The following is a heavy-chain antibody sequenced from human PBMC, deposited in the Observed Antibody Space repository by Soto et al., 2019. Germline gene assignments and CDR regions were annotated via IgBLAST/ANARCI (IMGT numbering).Heavy chain of an antibody. Sequence: VASVKVSCKASGYTFTDYIHWVRQAPGQGLEWMGWINPNSGGTNYAQKFQGWVTMTRDTSISTAYMELSRLRSDDTAVYYCARGGYYGSGTYYYYGMDVWGQGTTVTVSS. CDR2: INPNSGGT. CDR1: GYTFTDY. D-gene: IGHD3-10*01. CDR3: ARGGYYGSGTYYYYGMDV. J-gene: IGHJ6*02. V-gene: IGHV1-2*04.